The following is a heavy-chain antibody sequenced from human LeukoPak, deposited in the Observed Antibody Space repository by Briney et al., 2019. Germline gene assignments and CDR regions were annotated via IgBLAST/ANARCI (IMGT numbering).Heavy chain of an antibody. CDR3: ARERGSYSSSWYPGAY. CDR1: GFTFSSYA. V-gene: IGHV3-30*04. J-gene: IGHJ4*02. Sequence: PGGSLRLSSAASGFTFSSYAMHWVRQAPGKGLEWVAVISYDGSNKYYADSVKGRFTISRDNSKNTLYLQMNSLRAEDTAVYYCARERGSYSSSWYPGAYWGQGTLVTVSS. D-gene: IGHD6-13*01. CDR2: ISYDGSNK.